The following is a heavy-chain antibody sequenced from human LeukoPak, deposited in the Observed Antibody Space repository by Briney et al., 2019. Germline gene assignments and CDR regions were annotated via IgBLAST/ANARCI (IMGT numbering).Heavy chain of an antibody. J-gene: IGHJ4*02. V-gene: IGHV3-23*01. CDR1: GFTFSSYA. CDR3: ALWFGELVDY. Sequence: GGSLRLSCAASGFTFSSYAMSWVRQAPGKGLEWVSAISGRCGSTYYADSVKGRFTISRDNSKNTLYLQMNSLRAEDTAVYYCALWFGELVDYWGQGTLVTVSS. CDR2: ISGRCGST. D-gene: IGHD3-10*01.